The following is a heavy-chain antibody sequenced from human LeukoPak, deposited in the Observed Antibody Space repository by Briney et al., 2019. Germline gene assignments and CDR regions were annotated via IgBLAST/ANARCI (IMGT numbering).Heavy chain of an antibody. CDR1: GFTFSYSA. Sequence: GGSLRLSCVAPGFTFSYSAMSWVRQAPGKGLEWVSAISGSGDSTYYADSLKGRFTISRDNSKNTVYLQINSLRAEDTAVYRCANALTLVRGVIAPLDYWGQGTLVTVSS. J-gene: IGHJ4*02. CDR2: ISGSGDST. CDR3: ANALTLVRGVIAPLDY. D-gene: IGHD3-10*01. V-gene: IGHV3-23*01.